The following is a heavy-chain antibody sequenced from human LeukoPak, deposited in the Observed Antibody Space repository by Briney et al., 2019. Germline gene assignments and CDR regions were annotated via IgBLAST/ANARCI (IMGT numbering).Heavy chain of an antibody. Sequence: AASVKVSCKASGGTFSSYAISWVRQAPGQGLEWMGGIIPIFGTANYAQKFQGRVTITADESTSTAYMELSSLRSKDTAVYYCARGYYDSSGYRFDPWGQGTLVTVS. CDR3: ARGYYDSSGYRFDP. J-gene: IGHJ5*02. V-gene: IGHV1-69*01. CDR1: GGTFSSYA. D-gene: IGHD3-22*01. CDR2: IIPIFGTA.